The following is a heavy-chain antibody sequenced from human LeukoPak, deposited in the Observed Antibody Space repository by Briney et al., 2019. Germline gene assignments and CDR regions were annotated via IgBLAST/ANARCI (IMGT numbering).Heavy chain of an antibody. CDR3: ARDSLYDSGGYSDAFDT. CDR1: GGSISSYY. D-gene: IGHD3-22*01. Sequence: SETLSLTCTVSGGSISSYYWSWIRQPPGKGLEWIGYIYYSGSTNYNPSLKSRVTISVDTSKNQFSLKLSSVTAADTAVYYCARDSLYDSGGYSDAFDTWGQGTMVTVSS. CDR2: IYYSGST. J-gene: IGHJ3*02. V-gene: IGHV4-59*12.